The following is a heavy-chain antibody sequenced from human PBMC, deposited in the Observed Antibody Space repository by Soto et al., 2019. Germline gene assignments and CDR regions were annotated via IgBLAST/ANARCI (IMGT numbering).Heavy chain of an antibody. J-gene: IGHJ6*02. CDR1: GCCISSGGYY. CDR2: IYYSGST. Sequence: PSETLSLTCTVSGCCISSGGYYWSWIRQHPGKGLEWIGYIYYSGSTYYNPSLKSRVTISVDTSKNQFSLKLSSVTAADTAVYYCARALFGVVPDVRDSYYYYSMDVWGQGTTVTVS. D-gene: IGHD2-2*01. CDR3: ARALFGVVPDVRDSYYYYSMDV. V-gene: IGHV4-31*03.